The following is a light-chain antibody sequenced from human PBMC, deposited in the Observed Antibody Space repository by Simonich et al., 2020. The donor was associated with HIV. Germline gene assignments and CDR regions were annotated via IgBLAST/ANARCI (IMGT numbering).Light chain of an antibody. CDR3: QQYHNVPLT. V-gene: IGKV1-33*01. Sequence: DIQMTQSPSSLSASGGDRVTITFQASQDIANSLNWYQQKPGKAPKLLIFDASNLETGVPSRFSGSASGTDFTFAISSLQPEDIATYFCQQYHNVPLTFAGGTKVEIK. CDR2: DAS. CDR1: QDIANS. J-gene: IGKJ4*01.